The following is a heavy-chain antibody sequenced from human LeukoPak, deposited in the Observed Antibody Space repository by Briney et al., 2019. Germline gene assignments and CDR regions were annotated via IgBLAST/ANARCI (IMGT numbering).Heavy chain of an antibody. J-gene: IGHJ3*02. CDR3: ARYYYDSSGQPHDAFDI. V-gene: IGHV4-59*01. CDR2: IYYTGST. D-gene: IGHD3-22*01. CDR1: GGSINTYY. Sequence: SETLSLTCTVSGGSINTYYWSWIRQPPGKGLEWIGYIYYTGSTHYSPSLKSRVTISVGTSKNQFSLKLSSVTAADTAIYYCARYYYDSSGQPHDAFDIWGQGTMVTVSS.